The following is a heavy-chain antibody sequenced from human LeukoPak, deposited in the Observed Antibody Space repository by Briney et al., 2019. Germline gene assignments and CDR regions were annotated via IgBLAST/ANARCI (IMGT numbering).Heavy chain of an antibody. V-gene: IGHV3-23*01. Sequence: GGSLRLSCAASGFTFSSYAMSWVRQAPGKGLEWVSAISGSGGSTYYADSVKGRFTISRDNSKNTLYLQMNSLRAEDTAVYYCAKTPRRGGMGLYYFDYRGQGTLVTVS. J-gene: IGHJ4*02. D-gene: IGHD4/OR15-4a*01. CDR3: AKTPRRGGMGLYYFDY. CDR1: GFTFSSYA. CDR2: ISGSGGST.